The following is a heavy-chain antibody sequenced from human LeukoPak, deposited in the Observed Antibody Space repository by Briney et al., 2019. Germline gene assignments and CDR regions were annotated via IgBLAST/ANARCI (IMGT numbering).Heavy chain of an antibody. CDR1: GFTFSSYS. D-gene: IGHD6-6*01. CDR3: ARDREYSSSSLFDY. V-gene: IGHV3-21*01. CDR2: ISSSSSYI. Sequence: GGSLRLSCAASGFTFSSYSMNWVRQAPGKGLEWVSSISSSSSYIYYADSVKGRFTISRDNAKNSLYLQMNSLRAEDTAVYYCARDREYSSSSLFDYWGQGTLVTVSS. J-gene: IGHJ4*02.